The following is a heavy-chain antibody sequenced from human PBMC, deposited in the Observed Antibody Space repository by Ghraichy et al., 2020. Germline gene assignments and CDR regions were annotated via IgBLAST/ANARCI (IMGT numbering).Heavy chain of an antibody. V-gene: IGHV3-23*01. Sequence: GGSLRLSCAASGFTFSSYAMRWVRQAPGKGLEWVSAISGSGVSTYYADSVKGRFTISRDNSKNTLCLQMNSLRAEDTAVYYGARGTQGMDVWGRGTTVTVSS. CDR3: ARGTQGMDV. CDR1: GFTFSSYA. CDR2: ISGSGVST. D-gene: IGHD1-1*01. J-gene: IGHJ6*02.